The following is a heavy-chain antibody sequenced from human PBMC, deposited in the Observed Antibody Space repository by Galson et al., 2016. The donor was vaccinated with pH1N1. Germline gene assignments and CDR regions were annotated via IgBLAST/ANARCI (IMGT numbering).Heavy chain of an antibody. J-gene: IGHJ4*02. CDR2: IYWDDDK. D-gene: IGHD3-22*01. Sequence: PALVKPTQTLTLTCTFSGFSLTTTGVGVGWIRQPPGEALEWLALIYWDDDKRYRQSLKNRLTLTNDNTRNEVVLTMTDMDPVDTATYYCVRTIHRLGYGPDYWGQGILVTVSS. CDR1: GFSLTTTGVG. V-gene: IGHV2-5*02. CDR3: VRTIHRLGYGPDY.